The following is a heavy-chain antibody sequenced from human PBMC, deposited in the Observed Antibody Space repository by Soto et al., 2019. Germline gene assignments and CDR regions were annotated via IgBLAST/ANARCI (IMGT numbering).Heavy chain of an antibody. D-gene: IGHD4-4*01. V-gene: IGHV3-30-3*01. CDR1: GFTFSSYA. CDR2: ISYDGSNK. Sequence: QVQLVESGGGVVQPGRSLRLSCAASGFTFSSYAMHWVRQAPGKGLEWVAVISYDGSNKYYADSVKGRFTISRDNSKNPLYLQMNSLRAEDTAVYYCATDHSNYGYWGQGTLVTVSS. J-gene: IGHJ4*02. CDR3: ATDHSNYGY.